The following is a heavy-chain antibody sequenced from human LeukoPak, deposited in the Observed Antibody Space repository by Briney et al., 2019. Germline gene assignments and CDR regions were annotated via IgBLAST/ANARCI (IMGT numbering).Heavy chain of an antibody. CDR3: ASYGDYESVDY. J-gene: IGHJ4*02. D-gene: IGHD4-17*01. Sequence: PSETLSLTCTVSGYSISSGYYWGWIRQPPGKGLEWIGSIYHSGSTYYNPSLKSRVTISVDTSRNQFSLKLSSVTAADTAVYYCASYGDYESVDYWGQGTLVTVSS. V-gene: IGHV4-38-2*02. CDR2: IYHSGST. CDR1: GYSISSGYY.